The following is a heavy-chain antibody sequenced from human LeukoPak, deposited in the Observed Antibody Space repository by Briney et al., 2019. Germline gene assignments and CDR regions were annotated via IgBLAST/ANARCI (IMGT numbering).Heavy chain of an antibody. CDR3: GRTTAGSGNWFDP. V-gene: IGHV3-53*01. CDR1: GFTVSSSY. Sequence: GGSLRLSCAASGFTVSSSYISWVRQAPGKGLEWVSIIYSGGSTYYADSVKGRFAISRDNSKNTVYLQMNSLRAEDTAVYYCGRTTAGSGNWFDPWGQGTLVTVSP. D-gene: IGHD6-13*01. J-gene: IGHJ5*02. CDR2: IYSGGST.